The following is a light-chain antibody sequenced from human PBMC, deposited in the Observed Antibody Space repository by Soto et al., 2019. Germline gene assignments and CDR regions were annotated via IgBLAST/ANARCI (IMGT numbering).Light chain of an antibody. CDR1: QSVGRN. J-gene: IGKJ4*01. V-gene: IGKV3-15*01. CDR3: HQYDNWPSVT. Sequence: IVMTQSPATLSLSPGERATLSCKASQSVGRNLAWYQQRPGQAPRLLIYGTSARATGIPATISGSGSGTEFSLTISSLQSEDFAIYYCHQYDNWPSVTFGGGTKVEIK. CDR2: GTS.